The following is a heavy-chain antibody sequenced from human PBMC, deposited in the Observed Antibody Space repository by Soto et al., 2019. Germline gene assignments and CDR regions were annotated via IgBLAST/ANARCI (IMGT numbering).Heavy chain of an antibody. J-gene: IGHJ1*01. CDR3: AKRVTSGDEGF. Sequence: EVQLLESGGDLVQPGESLRLSCAASGFAFSDFAMMWVRQVPGHGLECVSAISAGGVATYYADSVMGRFTISRDNSKNTLYLQMKSLRGENTAVYYCAKRVTSGDEGFWGRGTLVTVSS. V-gene: IGHV3-23*01. CDR2: ISAGGVAT. CDR1: GFAFSDFA. D-gene: IGHD2-21*02.